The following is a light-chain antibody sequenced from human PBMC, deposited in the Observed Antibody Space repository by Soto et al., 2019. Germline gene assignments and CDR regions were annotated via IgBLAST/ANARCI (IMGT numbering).Light chain of an antibody. V-gene: IGKV3-20*01. J-gene: IGKJ1*01. Sequence: EIVLTQSPGTLSLSPGERATLSCRASQSVSSSYVAWYQQKPGQAPRLLIYGASSRATGIPDRFSGSVSGTDFTLTISRLEPEDFAVYYCEQCGGSHPWAFGQGAKVEI. CDR3: EQCGGSHPWA. CDR1: QSVSSSY. CDR2: GAS.